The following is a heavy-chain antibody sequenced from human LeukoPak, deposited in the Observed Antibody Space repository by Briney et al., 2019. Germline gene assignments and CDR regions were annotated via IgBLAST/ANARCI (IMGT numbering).Heavy chain of an antibody. V-gene: IGHV4-38-2*02. CDR3: ARVPYYDFWSGYNTLDYFDY. CDR2: IYHSGST. D-gene: IGHD3-3*01. CDR1: GYSISSGYY. J-gene: IGHJ4*02. Sequence: PSETLSLTCTVSGYSISSGYYWGWIRQPPGKGLEWIGSIYHSGSTYYNPSLKSRVTISVDTSKNQFSLKLSSVTAADTAVYYCARVPYYDFWSGYNTLDYFDYWGQGTLVTVSS.